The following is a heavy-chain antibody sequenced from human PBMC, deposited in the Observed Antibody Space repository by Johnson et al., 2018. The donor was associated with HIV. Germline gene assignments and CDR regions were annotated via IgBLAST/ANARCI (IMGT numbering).Heavy chain of an antibody. CDR3: ARGGYCRGGSCYPYDAFDI. J-gene: IGHJ3*02. D-gene: IGHD2-15*01. CDR2: ISSSGSIM. V-gene: IGHV3-11*04. Sequence: QMQLVESGGGLVKPGGSLRLSCAASGFTFSDYYMSWIRQAPGKGLEWVSYISSSGSIMYYADSVKGRFTISGDNSKNTLYLQMNSLRAEDTAVYYCARGGYCRGGSCYPYDAFDIWGQGTMVNVSS. CDR1: GFTFSDYY.